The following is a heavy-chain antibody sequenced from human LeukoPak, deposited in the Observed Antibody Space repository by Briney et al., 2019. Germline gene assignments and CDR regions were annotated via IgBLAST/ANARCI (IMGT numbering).Heavy chain of an antibody. Sequence: SETLSLTCTVSGVSITTYYWSWIRQPPGKGLEWIGYIYHSGSTNYNPSLKSRVTISVDTSKNQFSLKLSSVTAADTAVYYCARHPLGGTIFVPIFYMDVWGKGTTVTISS. CDR1: GVSITTYY. J-gene: IGHJ6*03. V-gene: IGHV4-59*08. CDR2: IYHSGST. CDR3: ARHPLGGTIFVPIFYMDV. D-gene: IGHD3-9*01.